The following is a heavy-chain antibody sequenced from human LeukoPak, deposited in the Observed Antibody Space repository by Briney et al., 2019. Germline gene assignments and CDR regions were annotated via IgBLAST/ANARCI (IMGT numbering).Heavy chain of an antibody. J-gene: IGHJ4*02. CDR2: ISGSSSTI. D-gene: IGHD2-15*01. CDR1: RFTISSCS. CDR3: ARGKPNHLLPDY. V-gene: IGHV3-48*02. Sequence: GGSLRLSCAAARFTISSCSMNWVRRAPGKGLEWVSYISGSSSTIYYVHAVKGRFTINSDNAKNSLYLQMNSLRDDNTAVYYCARGKPNHLLPDYWGQGTLVTVSS.